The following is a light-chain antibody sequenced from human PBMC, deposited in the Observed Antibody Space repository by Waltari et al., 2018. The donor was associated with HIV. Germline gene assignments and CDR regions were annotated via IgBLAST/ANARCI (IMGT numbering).Light chain of an antibody. CDR1: AFATQH. J-gene: IGLJ1*01. CDR3: ESADSTGSYYL. Sequence: SYELTQPPSVSVSPDQTATITCSGDAFATQHSYWYQQKAGQAPVLVIFAGTERPSGIPERFSGTRSETTVTLTITGVQAEDEADYYCESADSTGSYYLFGRGTRLTVL. CDR2: AGT. V-gene: IGLV3-25*03.